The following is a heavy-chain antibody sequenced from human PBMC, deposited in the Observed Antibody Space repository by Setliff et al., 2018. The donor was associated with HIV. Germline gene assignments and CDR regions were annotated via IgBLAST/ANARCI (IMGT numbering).Heavy chain of an antibody. CDR2: IYQSGST. CDR3: ARHESRGRVRRDVAFDI. CDR1: GFSISSAYY. J-gene: IGHJ3*02. V-gene: IGHV4-38-2*01. D-gene: IGHD3-10*01. Sequence: SETLSLTCAVSGFSISSAYYWGWIRQPPGKGLEWFGSIYQSGSTYYNPSLKSRVTISVDTSKNQFSLKLTSVTAADTAVYYCARHESRGRVRRDVAFDIWGQGTMVTVSS.